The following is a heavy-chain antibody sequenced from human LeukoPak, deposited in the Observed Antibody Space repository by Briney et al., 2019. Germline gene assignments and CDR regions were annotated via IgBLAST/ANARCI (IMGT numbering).Heavy chain of an antibody. V-gene: IGHV3-33*01. Sequence: GGSLRLSCAASGFTFSSFGMHWVRQAPGKGLEWVAVIYYDGSNQYYADSVKGRFTVSRDNAKNTLYLQMDSLRAEDTAVYYCATDRNSGKYYDYWGQGTLVTVSS. CDR3: ATDRNSGKYYDY. J-gene: IGHJ4*02. CDR1: GFTFSSFG. CDR2: IYYDGSNQ. D-gene: IGHD1-26*01.